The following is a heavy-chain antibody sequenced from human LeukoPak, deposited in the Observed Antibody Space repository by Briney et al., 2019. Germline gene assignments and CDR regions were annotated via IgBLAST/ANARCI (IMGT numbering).Heavy chain of an antibody. CDR3: ARGTNYYGSY. Sequence: GGSLRLSCAASGFTFSDYYMSWIRQAPGKGLVWVSRINSDGSSTSYADSVKGRFTISRDNAKNTLYLQMNSLRAEDTSVYYCARGTNYYGSYWGQGTLVTVSS. V-gene: IGHV3-74*01. CDR1: GFTFSDYY. J-gene: IGHJ4*02. CDR2: INSDGSST. D-gene: IGHD3-10*01.